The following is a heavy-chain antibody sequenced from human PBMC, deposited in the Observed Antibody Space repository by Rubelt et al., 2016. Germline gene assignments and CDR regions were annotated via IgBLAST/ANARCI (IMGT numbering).Heavy chain of an antibody. J-gene: IGHJ3*02. CDR2: INHSGST. D-gene: IGHD5-18*01. V-gene: IGHV4-34*01. CDR1: GGSFSGYY. Sequence: QVQLQQWGAGLLKPSETLSLTCAVYGGSFSGYYWSWIRQPPGKGLEWIGEINHSGSTNNNPSRKGRVTVLGERSKKQFSLKLSSVTAADTAVYYCARDFKAMGPSSDAFDIWGQGTMVTVSS. CDR3: ARDFKAMGPSSDAFDI.